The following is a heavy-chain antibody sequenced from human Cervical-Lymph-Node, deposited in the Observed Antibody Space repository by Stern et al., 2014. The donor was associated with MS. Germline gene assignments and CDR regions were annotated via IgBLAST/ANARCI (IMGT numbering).Heavy chain of an antibody. V-gene: IGHV4-4*02. CDR2: LYHIGGT. J-gene: IGHJ6*02. D-gene: IGHD4-17*01. Sequence: QVQLQESGPGLVKASGTLSLTCAVSGGSISSSNWWSWVRQPPGKGLEWIGELYHIGGTNYNPSLKSRVTISVDKSKNQFSLKLSSVTAADTAVYYCASAPYGDSTVNYYYYGMDVWGQGTTVSVSS. CDR1: GGSISSSNW. CDR3: ASAPYGDSTVNYYYYGMDV.